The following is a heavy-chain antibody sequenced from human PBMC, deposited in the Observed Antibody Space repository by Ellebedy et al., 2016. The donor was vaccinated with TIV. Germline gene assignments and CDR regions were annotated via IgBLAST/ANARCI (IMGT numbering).Heavy chain of an antibody. V-gene: IGHV3-7*01. CDR3: ARVSGSGSYYIDV. J-gene: IGHJ6*02. CDR1: GFTFSSYW. CDR2: IKQDGSEI. D-gene: IGHD3-10*01. Sequence: GESLKISCAASGFTFSSYWMSWVRQAPGKGLEWVANIKQDGSEIYYVDSVKGRFTISRDNAKNSLYLQMNGLRAEDTAVYYCARVSGSGSYYIDVWGQGTTVTVSS.